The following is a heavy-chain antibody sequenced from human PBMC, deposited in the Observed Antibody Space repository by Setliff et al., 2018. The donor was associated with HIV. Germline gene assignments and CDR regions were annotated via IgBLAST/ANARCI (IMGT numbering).Heavy chain of an antibody. CDR3: ATGHYDYWSGYSARGPLDY. Sequence: GGSLRLSCAASGFNFNSYGMHWVRQAPGKGLEWVAVVWHDGNDKYYADSVKGRFIVSRDNLKKTLYLQTSNLRVEDTAVYYCATGHYDYWSGYSARGPLDYWGQGTLVTVSS. CDR2: VWHDGNDK. J-gene: IGHJ4*02. D-gene: IGHD3-3*01. CDR1: GFNFNSYG. V-gene: IGHV3-33*01.